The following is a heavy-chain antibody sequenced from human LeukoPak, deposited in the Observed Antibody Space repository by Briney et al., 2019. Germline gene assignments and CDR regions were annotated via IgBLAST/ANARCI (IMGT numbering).Heavy chain of an antibody. CDR3: AKPPDCSGGSCYYYGMDV. CDR2: ISATGGNT. CDR1: GFTFSNYG. Sequence: GGSLRLSCAASGFTFSNYGMSWVRQAPGKGLDWVSAISATGGNTYYAASVKGRFIVSRDNSKNTLYLQMNSLRAEDTAVYYCAKPPDCSGGSCYYYGMDVWGQGTMVTVSS. V-gene: IGHV3-23*01. J-gene: IGHJ6*02. D-gene: IGHD2-15*01.